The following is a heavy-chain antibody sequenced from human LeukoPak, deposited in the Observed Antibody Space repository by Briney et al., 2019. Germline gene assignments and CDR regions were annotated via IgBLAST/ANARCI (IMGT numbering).Heavy chain of an antibody. CDR1: GYTFTGYY. V-gene: IGHV1-18*04. CDR2: ISAYNGNT. J-gene: IGHJ4*02. CDR3: ARDLWGSSWYYFDY. Sequence: ASVKVSCKASGYTFTGYYMHWVRQAPGQGLEWMGWISAYNGNTNYAQKLQGRVTMTTDTSTSTAYMELRSLRSDDTAVYYCARDLWGSSWYYFDYWGQGTLVTVSS. D-gene: IGHD6-13*01.